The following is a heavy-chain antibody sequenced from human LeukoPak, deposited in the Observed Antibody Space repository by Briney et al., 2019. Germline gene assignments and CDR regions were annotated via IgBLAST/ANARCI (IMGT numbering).Heavy chain of an antibody. D-gene: IGHD6-13*01. Sequence: ASVKVSCKASGYTFTGYYMHWVRQATGQGLEWMGWMNPVSGNAGSAQKFQGRVTLTRDTSISTAYMELSSLRSDDTAFYYCARAPMGAAALYWGQGTLVTVSS. CDR3: ARAPMGAAALY. J-gene: IGHJ4*02. CDR1: GYTFTGYY. CDR2: MNPVSGNA. V-gene: IGHV1-8*02.